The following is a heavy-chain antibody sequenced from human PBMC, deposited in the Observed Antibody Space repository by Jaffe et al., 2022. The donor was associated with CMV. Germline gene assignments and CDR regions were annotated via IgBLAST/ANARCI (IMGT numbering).Heavy chain of an antibody. Sequence: QVQLVQSGAEVKKPGSSVKVSCKASGGTFSSYAISWVRQAPGQGLEWMGRIIPILGIANYAQKFQGRVTITADKSTSTAYMELSSLRSEDTAVYYCAGTLGDPWDVDTAMFVGYWGQGTLVTVSS. CDR2: IIPILGIA. V-gene: IGHV1-69*09. CDR1: GGTFSSYA. J-gene: IGHJ4*02. D-gene: IGHD5-18*01. CDR3: AGTLGDPWDVDTAMFVGY.